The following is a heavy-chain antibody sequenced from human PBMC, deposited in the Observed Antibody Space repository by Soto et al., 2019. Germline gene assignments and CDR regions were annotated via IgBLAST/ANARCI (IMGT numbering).Heavy chain of an antibody. CDR1: GFTFSSYA. CDR2: ISYDGSNK. CDR3: ARMASGYSYGSFDY. Sequence: GGSLRLSCAASGFTFSSYAMHWVRQAPGKGLEWVAVISYDGSNKYYADSVKGRFTISRDNSKNTLYLQMNSLRAEDTAVYYCARMASGYSYGSFDYWGQGTLVTVSS. J-gene: IGHJ4*02. V-gene: IGHV3-30-3*01. D-gene: IGHD5-18*01.